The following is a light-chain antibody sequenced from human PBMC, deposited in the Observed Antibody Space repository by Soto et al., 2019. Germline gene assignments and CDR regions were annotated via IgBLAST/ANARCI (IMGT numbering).Light chain of an antibody. Sequence: EIVLTQSPATLSLSPGERATISCRASLSVSSYLAWYQQKPGQAPRLLIYDASKRPPGTPARFSGSGSGTDFTLTISSLEPEDFAVYYCQQRSNWPRGSFGPGTKVDIK. CDR1: LSVSSY. CDR2: DAS. V-gene: IGKV3-11*01. J-gene: IGKJ3*01. CDR3: QQRSNWPRGS.